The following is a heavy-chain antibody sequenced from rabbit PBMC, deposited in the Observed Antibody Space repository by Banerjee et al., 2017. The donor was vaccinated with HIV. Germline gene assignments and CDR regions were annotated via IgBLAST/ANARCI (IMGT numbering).Heavy chain of an antibody. CDR1: GIDFSNNVY. J-gene: IGHJ4*01. CDR3: ARKDGGYGSIKFTL. CDR2: IYTNSGST. V-gene: IGHV1S43*01. Sequence: QQQLEEFGGGLVKSGGTLTLTCKASGIDFSNNVYICWARQAPGKGLELIACIYTNSGSTWYASWAKGRFTISKTSSTTVPLQLNSLTAADTATYFCARKDGGYGSIKFTLWGPGTLVTVS. D-gene: IGHD6-1*01.